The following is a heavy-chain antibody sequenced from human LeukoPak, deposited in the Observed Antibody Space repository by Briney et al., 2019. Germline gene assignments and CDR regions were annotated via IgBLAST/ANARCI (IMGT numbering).Heavy chain of an antibody. CDR2: IYSGGST. V-gene: IGHV3-66*01. Sequence: QTGGSLRLSCAASGFTVSSNYMSWVRQAPGKGLEWVSVIYSGGSTYYADSVKGRFTISRDNYKNTLYLQMNSLRAEDTAVYYCARAYGTLRVTGGYWGQGTLVTVSS. CDR3: ARAYGTLRVTGGY. D-gene: IGHD1-1*01. CDR1: GFTVSSNY. J-gene: IGHJ4*02.